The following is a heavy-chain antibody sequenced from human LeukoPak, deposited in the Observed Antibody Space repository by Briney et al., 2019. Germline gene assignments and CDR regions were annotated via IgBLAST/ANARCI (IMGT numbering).Heavy chain of an antibody. D-gene: IGHD3-22*01. J-gene: IGHJ4*02. CDR1: GFTFSASA. CDR3: ARGNNYYDSSGYYPSNFDY. CDR2: VNGGGSST. Sequence: GGSLRLSCAASGFTFSASAMNWVRQAPAKGLERVSSVNGGGSSTYYADSVKGRFTISRDNSRNTLYLQMNSLRAEDTAVYYCARGNNYYDSSGYYPSNFDYWGQGTLVTVSS. V-gene: IGHV3-23*01.